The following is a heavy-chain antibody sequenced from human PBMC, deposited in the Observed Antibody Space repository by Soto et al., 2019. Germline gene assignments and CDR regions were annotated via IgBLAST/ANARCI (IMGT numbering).Heavy chain of an antibody. CDR2: INHSGST. D-gene: IGHD6-13*01. CDR3: ERGEYSSSWYPDYYYYRMDV. Sequence: SETLSLTCAVYGGSFSGYYWSWIRQPPGKGLEWIGEINHSGSTNYNPSLKSRVTISVDTSKNQFSLKLSSVTAADTAVYYCERGEYSSSWYPDYYYYRMDVWGQGTPVTVSS. V-gene: IGHV4-34*01. CDR1: GGSFSGYY. J-gene: IGHJ6*02.